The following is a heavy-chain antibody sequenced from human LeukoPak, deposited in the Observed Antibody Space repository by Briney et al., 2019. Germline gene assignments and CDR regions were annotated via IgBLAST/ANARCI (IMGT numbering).Heavy chain of an antibody. J-gene: IGHJ4*02. CDR2: ISTSGST. CDR3: ARVRYPDSSVLTRKRSYYFDY. CDR1: GTSISNYY. Sequence: PSETLSLTCTVSGTSISNYYWSWIRQPAGKGLESIGHISTSGSTNYNPSLKSRVTMSVDTSKNQFSLKLSSVTAADTAVYYCARVRYPDSSVLTRKRSYYFDYWGQGTLVTVSS. D-gene: IGHD3-22*01. V-gene: IGHV4-4*07.